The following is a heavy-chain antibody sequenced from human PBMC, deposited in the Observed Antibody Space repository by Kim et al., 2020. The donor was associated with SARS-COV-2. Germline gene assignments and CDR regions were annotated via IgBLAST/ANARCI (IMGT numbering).Heavy chain of an antibody. J-gene: IGHJ6*02. D-gene: IGHD4-17*01. CDR1: GFTFSSYD. Sequence: GGSLRLSCAASGFTFSSYDMHWVRQATGKGLEWVSAIGTAGDTYYPGSVKGRFTISRENAKNSLYLQMNSLRAGDTAVYYCAREGYGDESYYYGMDVWGQGTTVSVSS. V-gene: IGHV3-13*04. CDR2: IGTAGDT. CDR3: AREGYGDESYYYGMDV.